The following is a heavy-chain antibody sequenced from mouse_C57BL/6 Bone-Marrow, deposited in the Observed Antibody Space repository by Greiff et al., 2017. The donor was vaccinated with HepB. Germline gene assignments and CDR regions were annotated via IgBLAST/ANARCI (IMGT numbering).Heavy chain of an antibody. CDR2: INPYNGDT. CDR1: GYSFTGYF. V-gene: IGHV1-20*01. J-gene: IGHJ3*01. D-gene: IGHD2-1*01. Sequence: EVKLMESGPELVKPGASVKISCKASGYSFTGYFMNWVMQSHGKSLEWIGRINPYNGDTFYNQKFKGKATLTVDKSSSTAHMELRSLTSEDSAVYYWARSEHLLGFAYWGQGTLVTVSA. CDR3: ARSEHLLGFAY.